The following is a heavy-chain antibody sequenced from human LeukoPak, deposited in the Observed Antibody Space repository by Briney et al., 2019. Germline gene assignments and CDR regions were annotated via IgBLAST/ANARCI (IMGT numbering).Heavy chain of an antibody. D-gene: IGHD3-10*01. V-gene: IGHV3-21*01. CDR2: ISSSSSYI. J-gene: IGHJ4*02. CDR3: ARIWFGEFDY. Sequence: GGSLRLACAPAGFTFSSYSMNWVRQAPGKGLEWVSSISSSSSYIYYADSVKGRFTISRDNAKNSLYLQMNSLRAEDTAVYYCARIWFGEFDYWGQGTLVTVP. CDR1: GFTFSSYS.